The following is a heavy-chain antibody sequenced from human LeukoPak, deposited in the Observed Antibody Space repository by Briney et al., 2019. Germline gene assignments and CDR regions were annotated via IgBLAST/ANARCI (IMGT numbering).Heavy chain of an antibody. D-gene: IGHD1/OR15-1a*01. V-gene: IGHV1-46*01. CDR2: INPSGGSP. CDR3: VREDQSNTRSFFDF. J-gene: IGHJ4*02. CDR1: GYTFTSYY. Sequence: AASVKVSCKASGYTFTSYYMHWVRQAPGQGLEWMGIINPSGGSPSYAQKFQGRVTITRDTSASTVYMDLSGLRSEDTAMYYCVREDQSNTRSFFDFWGQGTLVTVSS.